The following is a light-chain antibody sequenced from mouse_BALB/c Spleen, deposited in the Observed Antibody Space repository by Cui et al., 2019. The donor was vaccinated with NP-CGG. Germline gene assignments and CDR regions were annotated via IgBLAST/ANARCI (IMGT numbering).Light chain of an antibody. Sequence: AVVIHESSLPTSPAGTFTLPFRPSTSAVTTNNSANWVQEKPDHLFTGLIGGTNNRAPGVPARFSGSLIGDKAALTITGAQTEDEAIYFCALWYSNHWVFGGGTKLTVL. CDR2: GTN. CDR3: ALWYSNHWV. J-gene: IGLJ1*01. CDR1: TSAVTTNNS. V-gene: IGLV1*01.